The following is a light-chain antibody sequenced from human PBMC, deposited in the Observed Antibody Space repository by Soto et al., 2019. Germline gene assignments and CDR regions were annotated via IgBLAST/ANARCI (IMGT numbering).Light chain of an antibody. J-gene: IGKJ5*01. CDR1: QSFSSN. V-gene: IGKV3-15*01. CDR3: QQYNKWPLIT. CDR2: DAS. Sequence: EIVITQSPATLSVSPGERATLSCRSSQSFSSNLAWYQQKPGQTPRLLIFDASTRATGIPARFSGSGSGTEFALTISSLQSEDFAVYYCQQYNKWPLITFGQGTRLENK.